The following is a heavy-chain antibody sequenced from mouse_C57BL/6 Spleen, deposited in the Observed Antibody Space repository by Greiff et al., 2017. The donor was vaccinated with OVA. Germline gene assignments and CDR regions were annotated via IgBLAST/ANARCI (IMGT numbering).Heavy chain of an antibody. CDR2: IDPSDSYT. J-gene: IGHJ2*01. D-gene: IGHD4-1*01. V-gene: IGHV1-50*01. CDR1: GYTFTSYW. CDR3: ARGLGEDY. Sequence: QVQLQQPGAELVKPGASVKLSCKASGYTFTSYWMQWVKQRPGQGLEWIGEIDPSDSYTNYNQKFKGKATLTVDTSSSTAYMQLSSLTSEDSAVYYCARGLGEDYWGKGTTLTVSS.